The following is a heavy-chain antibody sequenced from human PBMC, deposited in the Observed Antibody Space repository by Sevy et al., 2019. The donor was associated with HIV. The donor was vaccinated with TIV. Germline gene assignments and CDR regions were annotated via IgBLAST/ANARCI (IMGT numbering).Heavy chain of an antibody. J-gene: IGHJ4*02. CDR3: SKPAVDLDYFAY. D-gene: IGHD2-2*03. Sequence: GGSLRLSCAASGFTFSSYGMHWVRQAPGKGLEWVAVISYDGSNKYYADSVKGRFTISRDDSKNTVYLQMNSLRAEDTAVYYCSKPAVDLDYFAYWGQGTLVSDSS. V-gene: IGHV3-30*18. CDR2: ISYDGSNK. CDR1: GFTFSSYG.